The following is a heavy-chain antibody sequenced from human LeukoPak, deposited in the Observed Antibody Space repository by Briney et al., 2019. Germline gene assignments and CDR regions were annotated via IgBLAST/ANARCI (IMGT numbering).Heavy chain of an antibody. CDR1: GLTFSSYS. CDR2: ISSSSSYI. D-gene: IGHD6-13*01. Sequence: GGSLRPSCAASGLTFSSYSMNWVRQAPGKGLEWVSSISSSSSYINYADSVKGRFTISRDTPKNSLYLQMNSLKAKHTADYYCARDHEWRGGSIWYEWNYYDYGLDVWGQGTRVTVS. V-gene: IGHV3-21*01. CDR3: ARDHEWRGGSIWYEWNYYDYGLDV. J-gene: IGHJ6*02.